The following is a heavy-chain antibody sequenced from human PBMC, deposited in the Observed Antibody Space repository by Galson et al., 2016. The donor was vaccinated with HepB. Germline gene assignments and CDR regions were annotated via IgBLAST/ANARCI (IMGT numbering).Heavy chain of an antibody. CDR1: GFTFNAHW. CDR2: IRGDGIVS. CDR3: SREMTGSYFD. V-gene: IGHV3-7*01. Sequence: SLRLSCAASGFTFNAHWMNWVRQAPGKGLERVANIRGDGIVSYYAESVRGRFTISRDNAKNSLYLQMNGLRVDETAVYYCSREMTGSYFDWGQGTLVTV. D-gene: IGHD3-10*01. J-gene: IGHJ4*02.